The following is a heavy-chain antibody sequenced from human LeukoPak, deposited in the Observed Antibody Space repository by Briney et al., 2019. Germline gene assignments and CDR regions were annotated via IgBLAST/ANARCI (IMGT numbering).Heavy chain of an antibody. D-gene: IGHD1-14*01. J-gene: IGHJ4*02. CDR1: GFTFSSYS. CDR3: AREVWGPEY. CDR2: IKQDGSDK. V-gene: IGHV3-7*01. Sequence: GGSLRLSCAASGFTFSSYSMNWVRQAPGKGLEWVGNIKQDGSDKNYMDSVKGRFTISRDNTKNSVYLQMSSRRAEDTAVYYCAREVWGPEYWGQGTLVTVSS.